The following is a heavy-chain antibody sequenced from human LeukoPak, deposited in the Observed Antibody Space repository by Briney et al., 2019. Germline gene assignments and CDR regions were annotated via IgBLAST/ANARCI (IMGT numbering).Heavy chain of an antibody. Sequence: SEALSLTCAVYGGSFSGYYWSWIRQPPGKGLEWMGEINHSGSTNYNPSLKSRVTISVDTSKNQFSLNLSSVTAADTAVYYCARGWGVVVIRWFDPWGRGTLVTVSS. V-gene: IGHV4-34*01. D-gene: IGHD3-22*01. CDR1: GGSFSGYY. CDR2: INHSGST. J-gene: IGHJ5*02. CDR3: ARGWGVVVIRWFDP.